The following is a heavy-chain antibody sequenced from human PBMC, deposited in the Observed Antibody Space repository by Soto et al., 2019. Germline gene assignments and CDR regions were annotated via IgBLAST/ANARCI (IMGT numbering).Heavy chain of an antibody. V-gene: IGHV4-31*03. CDR2: IYYSGST. CDR1: GGSISSGGYY. CDR3: ARERGSGSYQNPIYYYGMDV. J-gene: IGHJ6*02. D-gene: IGHD3-10*01. Sequence: PSETLSLTCTVSGGSISSGGYYWSWIRQHPGKGLEWIGYIYYSGSTYYNPSLKSRVTISVDTSKNQFSLKLSSVTAADTAVYYCARERGSGSYQNPIYYYGMDVWGQGTTVTVSS.